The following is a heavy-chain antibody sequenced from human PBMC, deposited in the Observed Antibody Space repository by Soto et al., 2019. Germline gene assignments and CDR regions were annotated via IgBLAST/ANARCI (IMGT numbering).Heavy chain of an antibody. CDR1: GLTFSSYA. J-gene: IGHJ6*03. D-gene: IGHD2-2*01. CDR3: AKGIEYCSSTSCPGRPHYYYYYMDV. Sequence: GSLRLSCAAPGLTFSSYAMSWVRQAPGKGLEWVSAISGSGGSTYYADSVKGRFTISRDNSKNTLYLQMNSLRAEDTAVYYCAKGIEYCSSTSCPGRPHYYYYYMDVWGKGTTVTVSS. V-gene: IGHV3-23*01. CDR2: ISGSGGST.